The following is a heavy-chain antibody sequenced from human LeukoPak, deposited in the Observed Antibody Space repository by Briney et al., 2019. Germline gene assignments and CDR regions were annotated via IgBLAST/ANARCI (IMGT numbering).Heavy chain of an antibody. D-gene: IGHD6-13*01. J-gene: IGHJ4*02. CDR3: ARLPYTSRHPFDY. CDR1: GYSYTSYW. V-gene: IGHV5-51*01. CDR2: IYPGDSDT. Sequence: GASLKISCKGSGYSYTSYWIGWVRQMPGKGLEWMGIIYPGDSDTRYSPSFQGQVTISADKSISTAYLQWSSLKASDTAMYYCARLPYTSRHPFDYWGQGTLVTVSS.